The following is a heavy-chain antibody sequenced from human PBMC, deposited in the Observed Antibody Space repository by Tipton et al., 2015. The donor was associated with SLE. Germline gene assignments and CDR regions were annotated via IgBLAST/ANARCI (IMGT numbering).Heavy chain of an antibody. CDR2: IYYSGNT. J-gene: IGHJ6*02. Sequence: TLSLTCTVSGGSISSYYWSWIRQPPGKGLEWIGYIYYSGNTNYKPSLKSRVAISVDTSKNQFSLTLNSVTAADTAVYYCARSWFNKDDYYYAMDVWGQGTTVTVSS. CDR3: ARSWFNKDDYYYAMDV. CDR1: GGSISSYY. V-gene: IGHV4-59*01. D-gene: IGHD3-10*01.